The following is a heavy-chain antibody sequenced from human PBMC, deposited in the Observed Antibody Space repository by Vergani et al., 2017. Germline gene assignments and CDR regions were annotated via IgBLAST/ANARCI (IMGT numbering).Heavy chain of an antibody. D-gene: IGHD3-3*01. CDR1: GGSISSSSYY. J-gene: IGHJ4*02. Sequence: QLQLQESGPGLVKPSETLSLTCTVSGGSISSSSYYWGWIRQPPGKGLEWIGYIYYSGSTNYNPSLKSRVTISVDTSKNQFSLKLSSVTAADTAVYYCARDGGQGFDYWGQGTLVTVSS. V-gene: IGHV4-61*05. CDR2: IYYSGST. CDR3: ARDGGQGFDY.